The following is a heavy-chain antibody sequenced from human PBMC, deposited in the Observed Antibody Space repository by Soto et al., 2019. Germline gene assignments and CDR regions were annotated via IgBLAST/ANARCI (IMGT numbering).Heavy chain of an antibody. CDR2: INHSGST. J-gene: IGHJ4*02. V-gene: IGHV4-34*01. CDR1: GGSFSGYY. Sequence: PSETLSLTCAVYGGSFSGYYWSWIRQPPGKGLEWIGEINHSGSTNYNPSLKSRVTISVDTSKNQFSLKLSSVTAADTAVYYCARLRGNWKPFDYWGQGTLVTVS. D-gene: IGHD1-20*01. CDR3: ARLRGNWKPFDY.